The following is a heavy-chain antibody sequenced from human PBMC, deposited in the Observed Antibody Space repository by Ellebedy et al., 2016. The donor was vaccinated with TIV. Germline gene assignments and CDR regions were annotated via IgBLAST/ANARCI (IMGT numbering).Heavy chain of an antibody. Sequence: SETLSLXCTVSGGSISSGGYYWSWIRQHPGKGLEWIGYIYYSGSTYYNPSLKSRVTISVDTSKNQFSLKLSSVTAADTAVYYCASGLGLWFGEFYGMDVWGQGTAVTVSS. J-gene: IGHJ6*02. CDR3: ASGLGLWFGEFYGMDV. CDR2: IYYSGST. V-gene: IGHV4-31*03. D-gene: IGHD3-10*01. CDR1: GGSISSGGYY.